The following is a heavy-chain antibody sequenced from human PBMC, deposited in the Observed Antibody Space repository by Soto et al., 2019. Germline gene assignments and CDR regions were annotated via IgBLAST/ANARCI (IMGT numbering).Heavy chain of an antibody. CDR3: ARGLAAYNWFDP. CDR2: IFHSGST. V-gene: IGHV4-30-2*01. CDR1: VGSLSSGGYS. J-gene: IGHJ5*02. D-gene: IGHD6-25*01. Sequence: QLQLQESGSGLVKPSQTLSLTCAVSVGSLSSGGYSWSWIRQPPGKGLEWIGYIFHSGSTYYNPSLKSRVTISVDRSKHQFSLKLSSVTAADTAVYYCARGLAAYNWFDPWGQGTLVTVSS.